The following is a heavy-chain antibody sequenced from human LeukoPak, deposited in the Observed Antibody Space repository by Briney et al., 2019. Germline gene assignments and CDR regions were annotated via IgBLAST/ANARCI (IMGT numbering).Heavy chain of an antibody. D-gene: IGHD2-2*01. J-gene: IGHJ4*02. CDR1: GFTFSNAW. CDR3: TTGYCSSTSCWYYFDR. CDR2: IKSKTDGGTT. Sequence: PGGSLRLSCAASGFTFSNAWISWVRQAPGKGLEWAGHIKSKTDGGTTDYAAPVKGRFTISRDDSKNTLYLQMNSLKAEDTGVYYCTTGYCSSTSCWYYFDRWGQGTLVTVSS. V-gene: IGHV3-15*01.